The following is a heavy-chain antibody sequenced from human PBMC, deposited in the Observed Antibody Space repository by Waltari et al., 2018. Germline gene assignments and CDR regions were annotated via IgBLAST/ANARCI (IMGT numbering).Heavy chain of an antibody. J-gene: IGHJ6*03. CDR1: GGTFSSYA. V-gene: IGHV1-69*06. Sequence: QVQLVQSGAEVKKPGSSVKVSCKASGGTFSSYAISWVRQAPGQGHEWMGGISPIFGTANVAHNVESRVAFTADKSTSTAYMGLSSLRSEDTAVYYCARGHYDYVWGSYRISIYYYYYMDVWGKGTTVTVSS. CDR3: ARGHYDYVWGSYRISIYYYYYMDV. D-gene: IGHD3-16*02. CDR2: ISPIFGTA.